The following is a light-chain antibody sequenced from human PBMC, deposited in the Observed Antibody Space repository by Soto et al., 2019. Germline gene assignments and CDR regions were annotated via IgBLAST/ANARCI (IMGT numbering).Light chain of an antibody. Sequence: QRVLTQPASVSGSPGQSITISCTGTSSDVGSYNLVSWYQQHPGKAPKLIISEVSKRPSGVSNRFSGSKSGNTASLTISGLQAEDEADYYCCSYAGSYTFEVFGTGTKVTVL. CDR2: EVS. J-gene: IGLJ1*01. CDR3: CSYAGSYTFEV. CDR1: SSDVGSYNL. V-gene: IGLV2-23*02.